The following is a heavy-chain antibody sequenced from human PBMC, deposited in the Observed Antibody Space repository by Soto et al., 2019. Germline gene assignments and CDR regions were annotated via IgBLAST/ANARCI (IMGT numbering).Heavy chain of an antibody. CDR2: IDHSGSA. Sequence: SETLSLTCTVSAGSIRSGDYYWTWIRQPPGKGLEWIGYIDHSGSAYYNPSLKSRATISIDTSNNQFSLKMTSVTAADTAVYYCAGELGTFYFEHWGQGTLVTVS. CDR1: AGSIRSGDYY. V-gene: IGHV4-30-4*01. J-gene: IGHJ4*02. D-gene: IGHD7-27*01. CDR3: AGELGTFYFEH.